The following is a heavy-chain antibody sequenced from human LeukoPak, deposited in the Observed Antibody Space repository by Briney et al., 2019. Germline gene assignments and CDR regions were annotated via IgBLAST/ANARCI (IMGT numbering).Heavy chain of an antibody. Sequence: GGSLRLSCAASGFTVSSNYMSWIRQAPGKGLEWVSYISSSGSTIYYADSVKGRFTISRDNAKNSLYLQMNSLRAEDTAVYYCASRSPSPYDSSLGGIDYWGQGTLVTVSS. CDR1: GFTVSSNY. V-gene: IGHV3-11*01. CDR2: ISSSGSTI. CDR3: ASRSPSPYDSSLGGIDY. J-gene: IGHJ4*02. D-gene: IGHD3-22*01.